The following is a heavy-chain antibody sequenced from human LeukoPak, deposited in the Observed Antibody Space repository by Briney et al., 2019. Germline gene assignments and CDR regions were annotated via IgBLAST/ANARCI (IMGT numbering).Heavy chain of an antibody. Sequence: SQTLSLTCTVSGGSISSGGYYWSWIRQHPGKGLEWIGYIYYSGSTYYNPSLKSRVTISVDRSKNQFSLKLSSVTAADTAVYYCARENGSSGWYDYWGQGTLVTVSS. D-gene: IGHD6-19*01. CDR3: ARENGSSGWYDY. J-gene: IGHJ4*02. V-gene: IGHV4-31*03. CDR2: IYYSGST. CDR1: GGSISSGGYY.